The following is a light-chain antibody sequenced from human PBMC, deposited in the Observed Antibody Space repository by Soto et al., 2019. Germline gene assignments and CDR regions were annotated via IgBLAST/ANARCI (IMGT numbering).Light chain of an antibody. Sequence: DIQMTQSPSTLSASVGDRVTITCRASQSISGGLAWYQQNPGKAPKLLIYKASTLESGVPSRFRGSGSGTEFTLTISSLQPDDFATYYCQQDHNYGSWTFGQGTKLEIK. CDR3: QQDHNYGSWT. CDR1: QSISGG. J-gene: IGKJ1*01. CDR2: KAS. V-gene: IGKV1-5*03.